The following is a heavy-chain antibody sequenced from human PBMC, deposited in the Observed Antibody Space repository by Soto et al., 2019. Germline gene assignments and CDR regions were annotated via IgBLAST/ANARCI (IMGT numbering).Heavy chain of an antibody. CDR1: GGSFSGYY. Sequence: SETLSLTCAVYGGSFSGYYWSWIRQPPGKGLEWIGEINHSGSTNYNPSLKSRVTIKVDTSKNQFSLKLSSVTAAVTSVYYCARKGYSYGYFWFDPWGQGTLVTVSS. V-gene: IGHV4-34*01. CDR2: INHSGST. J-gene: IGHJ5*02. CDR3: ARKGYSYGYFWFDP. D-gene: IGHD5-18*01.